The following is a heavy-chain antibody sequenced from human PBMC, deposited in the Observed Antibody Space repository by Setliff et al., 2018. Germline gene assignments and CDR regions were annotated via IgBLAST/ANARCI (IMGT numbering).Heavy chain of an antibody. D-gene: IGHD3-22*01. CDR2: INPSSGRT. CDR3: ARDVFPYHYEGAFDI. J-gene: IGHJ3*02. V-gene: IGHV1-46*01. CDR1: GYTFISHY. Sequence: GASVKVFCKASGYTFISHYMHWVRQAPGLGLEWMGTINPSSGRTSYAQKFQGRVTMTRDTSTSTVYMDMSSLRSEDTAVYYCARDVFPYHYEGAFDIWSQGTMVTVSS.